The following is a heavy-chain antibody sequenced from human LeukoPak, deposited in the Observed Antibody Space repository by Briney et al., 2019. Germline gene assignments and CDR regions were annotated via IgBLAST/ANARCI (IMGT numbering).Heavy chain of an antibody. CDR1: GYTLTELS. V-gene: IGHV1-24*01. CDR3: ATAKYYYYYMDV. J-gene: IGHJ6*03. Sequence: ASVKVSCKVSGYTLTELSMHWVRQAPGKGLEWMGGFDPEDGETIYAQKFQGRVTMTEDTSTDTAYMELSSLGSEDTAVYYCATAKYYYYYMDVWGKGTTVTVSS. CDR2: FDPEDGET.